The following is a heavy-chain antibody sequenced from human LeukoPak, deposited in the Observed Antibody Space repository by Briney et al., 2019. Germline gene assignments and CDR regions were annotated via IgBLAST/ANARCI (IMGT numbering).Heavy chain of an antibody. D-gene: IGHD5-18*01. V-gene: IGHV1-69*13. Sequence: ASVKVSCKASGYTFTRYYMHWVRQAPGQGLEWMGGIIPIFGTTNYAQKFQGRVTITADESTSTAYMELSSLRSEDTAVYYCARALYSYGDFDYWGQGTLVTVSS. CDR1: GYTFTRYY. CDR2: IIPIFGTT. J-gene: IGHJ4*02. CDR3: ARALYSYGDFDY.